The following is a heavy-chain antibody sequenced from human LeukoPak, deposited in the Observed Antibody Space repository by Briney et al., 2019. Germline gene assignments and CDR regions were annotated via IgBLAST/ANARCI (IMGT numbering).Heavy chain of an antibody. V-gene: IGHV3-74*01. CDR2: INSDDSRK. Sequence: GGSLRLSCAASGFIFSNYWMHWVRQAPGKGLVWVSRINSDDSRKSYADSVKGRFTISRDNAKNSLYLQMNSLRAEDTAVYYCAGGPGITGTTGYFDYWGQGTLVTVSS. CDR1: GFIFSNYW. J-gene: IGHJ4*02. CDR3: AGGPGITGTTGYFDY. D-gene: IGHD1-7*01.